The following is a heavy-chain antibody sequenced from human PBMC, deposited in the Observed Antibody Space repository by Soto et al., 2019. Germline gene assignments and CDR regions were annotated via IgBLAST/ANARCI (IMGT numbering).Heavy chain of an antibody. CDR2: IKSKTDGGTT. CDR1: GFTFSNAW. D-gene: IGHD4-4*01. J-gene: IGHJ6*01. Sequence: EVQLVESGGGLVKPGGSLRLSCAASGFTFSNAWMNWVRQAPGKGLEWVGRIKSKTDGGTTDYAAPVKGRFTISRDDSKTTQYLQMNSLKPAATAVYYCTTNHDYIVYYYYSGMDVWGQGTTVTVTS. CDR3: TTNHDYIVYYYYSGMDV. V-gene: IGHV3-15*07.